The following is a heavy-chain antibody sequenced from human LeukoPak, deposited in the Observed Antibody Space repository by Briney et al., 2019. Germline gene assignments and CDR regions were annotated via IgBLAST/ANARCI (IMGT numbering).Heavy chain of an antibody. J-gene: IGHJ6*04. CDR1: GGTFSSYA. V-gene: IGHV1-69*13. CDR2: IIPIFGTA. CDR3: GWGRCSGGSCYGTYYYYGMDV. Sequence: EASVKVSCKASGGTFSSYAISWVRQAPGQGLEWMGGIIPIFGTANYARKFQGRVTITADESTSTAYMELSSLRSEDTAVYYCGWGRCSGGSCYGTYYYYGMDVWGKGTTVTVSS. D-gene: IGHD2-15*01.